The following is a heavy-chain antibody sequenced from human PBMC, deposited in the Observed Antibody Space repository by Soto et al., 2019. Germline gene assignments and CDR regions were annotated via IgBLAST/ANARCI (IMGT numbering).Heavy chain of an antibody. Sequence: QVQLVQSGAEVKKPGSSVKVSCKASGGTFSNYGISWVRQAPGQGLEWMGGIIHMFGTSNYAQKFQGRVTITADASTSTAYMELSSLRSEDTAVYYCARDRTSTLVDRYYSMDVWGQGTTVTVSS. CDR3: ARDRTSTLVDRYYSMDV. CDR1: GGTFSNYG. D-gene: IGHD1-26*01. J-gene: IGHJ6*02. CDR2: IIHMFGTS. V-gene: IGHV1-69*01.